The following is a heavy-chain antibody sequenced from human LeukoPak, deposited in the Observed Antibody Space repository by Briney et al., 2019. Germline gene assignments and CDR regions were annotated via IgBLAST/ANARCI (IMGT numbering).Heavy chain of an antibody. J-gene: IGHJ6*02. V-gene: IGHV3-66*04. CDR2: IYSGGTT. D-gene: IGHD2-15*01. CDR3: ARPYCRAYCSAGSCQCGMDV. CDR1: GFTVSSSY. Sequence: PGGSLILSCSASGFTVSSSYMNWGRHAPGKGLEGGSLIYSGGTTYYPDPVKHRVTIPRAHTNSTVNLLLNSLISDTPADYCWARPYCRAYCSAGSCQCGMDVWGQGTTVTVSS.